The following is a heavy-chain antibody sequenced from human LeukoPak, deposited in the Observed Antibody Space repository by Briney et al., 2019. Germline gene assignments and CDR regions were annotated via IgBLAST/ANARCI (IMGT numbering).Heavy chain of an antibody. CDR1: GGTFSSYA. Sequence: SVKVSSTASGGTFSSYAISWVRQAPGQGLEWMGGIIPIFGTANYAQKFQGRVTITADESTSTAYMELSSLRSEDTAVYYCARSRRQVGSTSCYHPWGQGTLVTVSS. CDR2: IIPIFGTA. V-gene: IGHV1-69*13. J-gene: IGHJ5*02. D-gene: IGHD2-2*01. CDR3: ARSRRQVGSTSCYHP.